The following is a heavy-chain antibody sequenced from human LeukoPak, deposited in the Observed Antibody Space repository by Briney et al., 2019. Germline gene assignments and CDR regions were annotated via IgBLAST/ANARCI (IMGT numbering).Heavy chain of an antibody. CDR3: ARHVFAVGATYFDY. V-gene: IGHV4-34*01. CDR1: GGSLSGSY. D-gene: IGHD1-26*01. Sequence: SETLSLTCAVYGGSLSGSYWSWIRQPPGKGLEWIGEINHSGSANYNPSLKSRVTISVDTSKNQFSLKLSSVTAADTAVYYCARHVFAVGATYFDYWGQGTLVTVSS. CDR2: INHSGSA. J-gene: IGHJ4*02.